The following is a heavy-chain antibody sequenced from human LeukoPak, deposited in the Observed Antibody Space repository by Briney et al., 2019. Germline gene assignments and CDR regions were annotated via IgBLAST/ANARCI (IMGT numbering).Heavy chain of an antibody. CDR1: GGSISSYY. CDR2: IYTSGST. V-gene: IGHV4-4*07. CDR3: ARDYYDSSGNQVFDY. D-gene: IGHD3-22*01. J-gene: IGHJ4*02. Sequence: TPSETLSLTCTVSGGSISSYYWSWIRQPAGKGLEWIGRIYTSGSTNYNPSLKSRVTMSVDTSKNQFSLKLSSVTAADTAVYYCARDYYDSSGNQVFDYWGQGTLVTVSS.